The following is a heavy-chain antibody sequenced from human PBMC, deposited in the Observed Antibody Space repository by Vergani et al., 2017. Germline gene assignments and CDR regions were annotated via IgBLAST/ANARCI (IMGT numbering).Heavy chain of an antibody. J-gene: IGHJ3*02. CDR3: ARRVAYCGGDCFDAFDI. Sequence: EVQLVQSGAEVKKPGESLKISCKGSGYSFTNYWIGWVRQMPGKGLEWMGIIYPGDSDTRYSPSFQGQVTISADKSISTATLQWSSLKASDTAMYYCARRVAYCGGDCFDAFDIWGQGTMVTVSS. CDR2: IYPGDSDT. CDR1: GYSFTNYW. D-gene: IGHD2-21*02. V-gene: IGHV5-51*01.